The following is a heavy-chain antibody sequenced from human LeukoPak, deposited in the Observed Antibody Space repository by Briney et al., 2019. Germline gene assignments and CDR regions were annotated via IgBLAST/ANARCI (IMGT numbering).Heavy chain of an antibody. V-gene: IGHV3-11*01. CDR1: GFTFSDYY. CDR2: ISSSGSTI. D-gene: IGHD2-2*01. Sequence: GGSLRLSCAASGFTFSDYYMSWIRQAPGKGLEWVSYISSSGSTIYYADPVKGRFTISRDNAKNSLYLQMNSLRAEDTAVYYCARDSDIVVVPAAVDYWGQGTLVTVSS. J-gene: IGHJ4*02. CDR3: ARDSDIVVVPAAVDY.